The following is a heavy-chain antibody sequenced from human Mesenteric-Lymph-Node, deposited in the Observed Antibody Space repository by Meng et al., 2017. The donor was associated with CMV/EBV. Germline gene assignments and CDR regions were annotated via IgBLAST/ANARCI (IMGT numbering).Heavy chain of an antibody. V-gene: IGHV3-23*01. J-gene: IGHJ4*02. CDR2: ISAGGDTT. CDR1: GFTFDTYA. CDR3: AKDSPYSLGTTNYFDY. D-gene: IGHD1-7*01. Sequence: GESLKISCAASGFTFDTYAMTWVRQAPGKGLEWVSGISAGGDTTYYADSVKGRFTISRDNSKNMVYLQVNSLRVDDTAIYYCAKDSPYSLGTTNYFDYWGQGTLVTVSS.